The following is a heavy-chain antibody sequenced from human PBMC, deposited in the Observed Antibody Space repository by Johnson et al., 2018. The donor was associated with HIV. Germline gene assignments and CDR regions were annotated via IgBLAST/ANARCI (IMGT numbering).Heavy chain of an antibody. CDR3: ARGGIIHDAFDI. D-gene: IGHD1-1*01. CDR2: ISYDGSNK. CDR1: GFTFSSYT. J-gene: IGHJ3*02. Sequence: VQLVESGGGVVQPGRSLRLSCAASGFTFSSYTMHWVRQAPGKGLEWVAVISYDGSNKYFADSVKGRFTISRDNSKNTLYLQMSSLRAEDTAVYYCARGGIIHDAFDIWGQGTMVTVSS. V-gene: IGHV3-30*04.